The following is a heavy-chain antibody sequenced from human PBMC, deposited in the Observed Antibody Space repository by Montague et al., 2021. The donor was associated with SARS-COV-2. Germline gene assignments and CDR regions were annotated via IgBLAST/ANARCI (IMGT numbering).Heavy chain of an antibody. Sequence: SETLSLTRTVPGGSISSSSYNWGWIRQPPGKGPEWIGSLYYSGNTXPNPYLRSRVTMSVDKSKIQLSLRLSSVTAADASVFYCAREDAGAWYFDLWGRGTLVTVSS. D-gene: IGHD2-8*02. V-gene: IGHV4-39*02. CDR3: AREDAGAWYFDL. J-gene: IGHJ2*01. CDR2: LYYSGNT. CDR1: GGSISSSSYN.